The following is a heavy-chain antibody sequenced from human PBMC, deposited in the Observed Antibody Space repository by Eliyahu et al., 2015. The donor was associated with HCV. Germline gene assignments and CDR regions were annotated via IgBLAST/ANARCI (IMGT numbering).Heavy chain of an antibody. CDR3: ARDAAAVPGLLGY. Sequence: EVQVVESGGGLIQPGGSLRLSCAASGFTVRSNYMSWVRQAPGKGLEWVSTIYRDGSTRYADSVQGRFTISRDHSKNTVYLQMNSLRAEDTAVYYCARDAAAVPGLLGYWGRGILVTVSS. V-gene: IGHV3-53*01. CDR2: IYRDGST. J-gene: IGHJ4*02. D-gene: IGHD3-16*01. CDR1: GFTVRSNY.